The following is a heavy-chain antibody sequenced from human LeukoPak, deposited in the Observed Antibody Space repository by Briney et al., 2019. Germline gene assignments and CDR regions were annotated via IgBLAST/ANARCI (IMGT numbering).Heavy chain of an antibody. Sequence: GGSLLLSCAASGLTIIHYPMTSVRQAPGKGLEWVSTISSSGGSPHSADSVKGRFTISRDNSNNTLYLHMHSLRAGDTAVFFCAKDRGDYGDYPDFWG. D-gene: IGHD4-17*01. CDR2: ISSSGGSP. CDR3: AKDRGDYGDYPDF. J-gene: IGHJ6*01. V-gene: IGHV3-23*01. CDR1: GLTIIHYP.